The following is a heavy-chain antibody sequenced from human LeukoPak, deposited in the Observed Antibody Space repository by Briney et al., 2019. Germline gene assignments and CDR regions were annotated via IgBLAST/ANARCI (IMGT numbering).Heavy chain of an antibody. J-gene: IGHJ2*01. V-gene: IGHV4-39*07. Sequence: SETLSLTCTVAGGSISSSSYYWGCIRQPPGKGLECIGSIYYSGSTYYNPSLKSRVTISVDTSKNQFSLKLSSVTAADTAVYYCARVAYSNYVGYAYRYFDLSGRGTLVTVSS. CDR2: IYYSGST. D-gene: IGHD4-11*01. CDR1: GGSISSSSYY. CDR3: ARVAYSNYVGYAYRYFDL.